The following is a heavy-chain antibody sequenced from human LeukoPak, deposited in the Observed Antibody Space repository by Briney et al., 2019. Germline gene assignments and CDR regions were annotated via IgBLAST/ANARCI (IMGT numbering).Heavy chain of an antibody. Sequence: ASVKISCKASGYTFTDYYMHWVQQAPGKGLEWMGRVDPEDGETIYAEKFQGRVTITADTSTDTAYMELSSLRSEDTAVYYCATETHCGGDCLGYWGQGTLVTVSS. V-gene: IGHV1-69-2*01. J-gene: IGHJ4*02. CDR1: GYTFTDYY. D-gene: IGHD2-21*01. CDR2: VDPEDGET. CDR3: ATETHCGGDCLGY.